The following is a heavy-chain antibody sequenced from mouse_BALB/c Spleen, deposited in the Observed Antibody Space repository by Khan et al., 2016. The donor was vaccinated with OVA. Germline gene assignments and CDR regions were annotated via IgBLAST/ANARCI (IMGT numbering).Heavy chain of an antibody. CDR2: TSYGGST. J-gene: IGHJ4*01. CDR3: ARKYYFGYAMDY. D-gene: IGHD1-1*01. CDR1: GYSITSDYA. V-gene: IGHV3-2*02. Sequence: EVQLVESGPGLVKPSQSLSLTCTVTGYSITSDYAWDWIRQFPGNILEWMCFTSYGGSTSYNPSLKSRTSITRASSKNQFFLLLNSVTTEDTATYYCARKYYFGYAMDYWGQGTSVTVSS.